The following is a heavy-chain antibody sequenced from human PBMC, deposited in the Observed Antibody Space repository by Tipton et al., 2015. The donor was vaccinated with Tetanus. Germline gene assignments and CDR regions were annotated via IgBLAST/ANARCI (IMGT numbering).Heavy chain of an antibody. V-gene: IGHV1-69*04. CDR3: ARDRGSGGYFVGLDV. CDR2: GIPSLDTS. CDR1: GGNFKNYA. Sequence: QSGAEVKKPGSSETVSCKASGGNFKNYAITWVRQAPGQGLEWMGRGIPSLDTSDYSSKFRGRVTVTADKATTTAYMELRSLTPGDTAVYYCARDRGSGGYFVGLDVWGQGTPVIVSS. D-gene: IGHD3-10*01. J-gene: IGHJ6*02.